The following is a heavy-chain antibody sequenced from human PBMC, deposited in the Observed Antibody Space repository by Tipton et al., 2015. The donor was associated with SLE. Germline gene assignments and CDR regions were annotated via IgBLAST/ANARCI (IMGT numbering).Heavy chain of an antibody. CDR1: GFTFSTYW. D-gene: IGHD6-19*01. CDR3: ARDADFEQWPGVWFGS. CDR2: VNTDGRTT. Sequence: SLRLSCAASGFTFSTYWMHWVRQAPGKGLVWVSRVNTDGRTTSYAHSVKGRFTISRDNAKNTVYLQMNSQRAEDTAVYYCARDADFEQWPGVWFGSWGQGTLVTVSS. J-gene: IGHJ5*01. V-gene: IGHV3-74*01.